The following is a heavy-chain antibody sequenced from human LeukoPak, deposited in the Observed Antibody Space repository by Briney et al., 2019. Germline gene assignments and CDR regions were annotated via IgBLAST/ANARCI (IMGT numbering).Heavy chain of an antibody. V-gene: IGHV3-30-3*01. D-gene: IGHD3-10*01. CDR1: GFTFSSYA. J-gene: IGHJ4*02. CDR2: ISYDGSNK. Sequence: GGSLRLSCAASGFTFSSYAMHWVRQAPGKGLEWVAVISYDGSNKYYADSVKGRFTISRDNAKNSLYLQMNSLRAEDTAVYYCARGSVRGVKGLDYWGQGTLVTVSS. CDR3: ARGSVRGVKGLDY.